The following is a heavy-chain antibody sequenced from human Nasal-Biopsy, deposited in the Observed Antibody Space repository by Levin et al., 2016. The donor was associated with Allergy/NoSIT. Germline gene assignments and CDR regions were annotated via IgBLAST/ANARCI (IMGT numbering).Heavy chain of an antibody. J-gene: IGHJ4*02. D-gene: IGHD2-15*01. V-gene: IGHV1-46*01. CDR1: GYTFTTYY. CDR3: ARGGYCSGGICFHSNADF. Sequence: ASVKVSCKTTGYTFTTYYMHWVRQAPGQGLEWMGIINPGGGGTTYAQNFQGRAAMSRDTSTSTVYMELSSLRSEDTAVYFCARGGYCSGGICFHSNADFWGQGTLVTVSS. CDR2: INPGGGGT.